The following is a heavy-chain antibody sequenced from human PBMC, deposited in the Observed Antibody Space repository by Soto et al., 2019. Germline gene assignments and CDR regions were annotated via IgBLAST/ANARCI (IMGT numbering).Heavy chain of an antibody. Sequence: SETLSLTCTVSGGSISSGGYYWSWIREHPGKGLEWIGYISYRVRTYYNPSLKSRLTISLDTSKNQFSLKLTSVTVADTAVYYCARSVRLGDLSFRYWSQGTLVTVSS. CDR2: ISYRVRT. D-gene: IGHD3-16*02. CDR1: GGSISSGGYY. J-gene: IGHJ4*02. CDR3: ARSVRLGDLSFRY. V-gene: IGHV4-31*03.